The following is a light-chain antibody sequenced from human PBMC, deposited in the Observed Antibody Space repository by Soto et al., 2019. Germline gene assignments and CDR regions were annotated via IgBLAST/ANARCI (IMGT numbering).Light chain of an antibody. CDR3: QQYNSYPWT. CDR1: QSISNY. CDR2: AAS. Sequence: IQMTQSPSTLSSSVGYISTITSLASQSISNYLNWYQQKPGKAPKLLIYAASSLHSGVPSRFSGSGSGTEFTLTITSLQPDDFATYYCQQYNSYPWTFGQGTKVDI. V-gene: IGKV1-5*01. J-gene: IGKJ1*01.